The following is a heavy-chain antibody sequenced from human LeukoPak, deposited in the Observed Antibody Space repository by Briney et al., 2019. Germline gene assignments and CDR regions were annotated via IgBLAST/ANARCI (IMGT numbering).Heavy chain of an antibody. CDR3: ARGRDGGLSSCDY. Sequence: PSETLSLACTVSGGSISSSSYYWGWIRQPPGKGLEWIGSIYYSGSTYYNPSLKSRVTISVDTSKNQFSLKLSSVTAADTAVYYCARGRDGGLSSCDYWGQGTLVTVSS. CDR2: IYYSGST. D-gene: IGHD5-24*01. CDR1: GGSISSSSYY. J-gene: IGHJ4*02. V-gene: IGHV4-39*07.